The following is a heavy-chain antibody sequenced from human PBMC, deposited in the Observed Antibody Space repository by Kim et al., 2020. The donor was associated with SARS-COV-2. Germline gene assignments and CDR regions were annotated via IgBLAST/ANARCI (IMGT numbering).Heavy chain of an antibody. D-gene: IGHD6-19*01. CDR2: IYYSGST. CDR3: ARRSSYSSGWYFDY. J-gene: IGHJ4*01. V-gene: IGHV4-39*01. CDR1: GGSISSSSYY. Sequence: SETLSLTCTVSGGSISSSSYYWGWIRQPPGKGLEWIGSIYYSGSTYYNPSLKSRVTISVDTSKNQFSLKLSSVTAADTAVYYCARRSSYSSGWYFDYWG.